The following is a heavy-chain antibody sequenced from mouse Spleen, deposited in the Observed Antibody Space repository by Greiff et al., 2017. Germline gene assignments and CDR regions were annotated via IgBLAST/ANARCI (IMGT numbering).Heavy chain of an antibody. CDR1: GYAFSSSW. CDR3: ARSITTGYFDV. D-gene: IGHD1-1*01. CDR2: IYPGDGDT. Sequence: VKLMESGPELVKPGASVKISCKASGYAFSSSWMNWVKQRPGKGLEWIGRIYPGDGDTNYNGKFKGKATLTADKSSSTAYMQLSSLTSEDSAVYFCARSITTGYFDVWGAGTTVTVSS. V-gene: IGHV1-82*01. J-gene: IGHJ1*01.